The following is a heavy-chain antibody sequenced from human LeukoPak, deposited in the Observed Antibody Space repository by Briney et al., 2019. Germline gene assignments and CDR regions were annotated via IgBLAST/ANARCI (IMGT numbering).Heavy chain of an antibody. CDR3: ARAVAAAGTVDY. CDR2: ISYDGSNK. J-gene: IGHJ4*02. CDR1: GFTFSSYG. V-gene: IGHV3-30*03. Sequence: PGGSLRLSCAASGFTFSSYGMHWVRQAPGKGLEWVAVISYDGSNKYYADSVKGRFTISRDNSKNTLYLQMNSLRAEDTAVYYCARAVAAAGTVDYWGQGTLVTVSS. D-gene: IGHD6-13*01.